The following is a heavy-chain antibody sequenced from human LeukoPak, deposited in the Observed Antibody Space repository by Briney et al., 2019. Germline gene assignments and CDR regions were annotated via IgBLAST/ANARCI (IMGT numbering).Heavy chain of an antibody. Sequence: GGSLRLSCAASGFTFSTYSMNWVRQAPGKGLEWVSYISHSSSTIYYADSVKGRFTISRDNAKKSLYLQMNSLRAEDSAVYYCARDRLHYGEYEKTFDYRGQGTLVTVSS. CDR1: GFTFSTYS. D-gene: IGHD4-17*01. V-gene: IGHV3-48*01. CDR3: ARDRLHYGEYEKTFDY. CDR2: ISHSSSTI. J-gene: IGHJ4*02.